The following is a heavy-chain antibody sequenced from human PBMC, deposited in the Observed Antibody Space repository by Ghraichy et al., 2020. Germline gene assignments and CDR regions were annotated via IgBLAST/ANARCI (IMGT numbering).Heavy chain of an antibody. D-gene: IGHD2-15*01. CDR1: GFTFSTYA. Sequence: GGSLRLSCAASGFTFSTYAMTWVRQTPGKGLEWVSSFSGTDGATYYADSLKGRFTISRDNSKNTLYLQMNSLRAEDTAVYYCARIRGSCRGNNCYSDYWGRGTLVTVSS. CDR3: ARIRGSCRGNNCYSDY. J-gene: IGHJ4*02. V-gene: IGHV3-23*01. CDR2: FSGTDGAT.